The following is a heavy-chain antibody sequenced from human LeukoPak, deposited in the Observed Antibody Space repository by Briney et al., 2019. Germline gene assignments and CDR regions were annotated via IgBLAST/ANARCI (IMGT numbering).Heavy chain of an antibody. J-gene: IGHJ3*02. CDR3: ARDLATTWRPEDAFDI. CDR2: INSDGSST. D-gene: IGHD1-14*01. CDR1: GFTFSSYG. V-gene: IGHV3-74*01. Sequence: PGGSLRLSCAASGFTFSSYGMHWVRQAPGKGLVWVSRINSDGSSTAYAGSVKGRFTISRDNAKNTLYLQMNSLRAEDTAVYFCARDLATTWRPEDAFDIWGQGTMVTVSS.